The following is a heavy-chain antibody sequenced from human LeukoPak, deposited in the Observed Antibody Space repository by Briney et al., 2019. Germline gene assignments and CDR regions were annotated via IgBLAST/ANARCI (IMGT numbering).Heavy chain of an antibody. V-gene: IGHV3-33*01. CDR3: ARDLYSSSWFLPIFDY. CDR1: GFTFTNYG. D-gene: IGHD6-13*01. Sequence: GGSLRLSCAASGFTFTNYGMHWVRQAPGKGLEWVAVIWYDGSIKYYADPVKGRFTISRDNAKSSLYLQMNSLRAEDTAVYYCARDLYSSSWFLPIFDYWGQGTLVTVSS. CDR2: IWYDGSIK. J-gene: IGHJ4*02.